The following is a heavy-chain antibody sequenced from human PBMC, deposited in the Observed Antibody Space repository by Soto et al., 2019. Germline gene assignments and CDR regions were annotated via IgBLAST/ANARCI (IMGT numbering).Heavy chain of an antibody. CDR2: IDSRGGTI. J-gene: IGHJ4*02. CDR3: AREMLTANY. V-gene: IGHV3-48*02. CDR1: GFTFSSNS. D-gene: IGHD3-10*02. Sequence: LRLSCAASGFTFSSNSMNWVRQAPGKGPEWVAYIDSRGGTIYYADSVKGRFTISRDNAKNSLYLQMNSLRDEDTAVYYCAREMLTANYWGQGTLVTVSS.